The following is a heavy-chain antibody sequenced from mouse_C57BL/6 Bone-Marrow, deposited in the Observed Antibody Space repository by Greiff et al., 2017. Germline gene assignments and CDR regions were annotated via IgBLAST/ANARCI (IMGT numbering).Heavy chain of an antibody. V-gene: IGHV5-4*01. D-gene: IGHD2-5*01. Sequence: EVMLVESGGGLVKPGGSLKLSCAASGFTFSSYAMSWVRQTPEKRLEWVATISDGGSYTYYPDNVKGRFTISRDNAKNNLYLQMSHLKSEDTAMYYCARDRGFDSNHAADYWGQGTSVTVSS. CDR3: ARDRGFDSNHAADY. CDR1: GFTFSSYA. CDR2: ISDGGSYT. J-gene: IGHJ4*01.